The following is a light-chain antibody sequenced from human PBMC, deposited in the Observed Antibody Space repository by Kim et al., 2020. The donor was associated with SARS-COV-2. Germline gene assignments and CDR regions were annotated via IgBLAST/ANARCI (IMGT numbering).Light chain of an antibody. J-gene: IGLJ3*02. Sequence: PGKTARITCGGNNIGIKSVHWYQQKPGQAPVLVIYYDSDRPSGIPERFSGSNSGNTATLTISRVEAGDEADYYCQVWDSSSDHRVFGGGTQLTVL. CDR2: YDS. CDR3: QVWDSSSDHRV. V-gene: IGLV3-21*04. CDR1: NIGIKS.